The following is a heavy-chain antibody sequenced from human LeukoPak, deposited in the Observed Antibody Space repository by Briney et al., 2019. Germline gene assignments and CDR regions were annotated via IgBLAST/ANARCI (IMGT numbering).Heavy chain of an antibody. CDR1: GYTFTSYD. J-gene: IGHJ1*01. D-gene: IGHD6-13*01. Sequence: ASVKVSCKASGYTFTSYDINWVRQATGQGLEWMGWMNPNSGNTGYAQKFQGRVTMTRNTSISTAYMELSSLRSEDTAVYYCARFRGSSWYPEYFQHWGQGTLVTVSS. CDR3: ARFRGSSWYPEYFQH. V-gene: IGHV1-8*01. CDR2: MNPNSGNT.